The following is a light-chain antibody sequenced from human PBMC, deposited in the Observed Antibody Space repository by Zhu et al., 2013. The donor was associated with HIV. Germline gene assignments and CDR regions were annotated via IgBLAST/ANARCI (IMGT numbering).Light chain of an antibody. CDR1: QTILYTSNNKNY. Sequence: DIVMTQSPASLAVSLGDRATINCKASQTILYTSNNKNYLAWYQQKPGQPPKLLLYWASTRDSGVPDRFRGSGSGTDFTLTISSLQAEDVAVYYCQQYYTTLTFGGGTKVEIK. CDR2: WAS. V-gene: IGKV4-1*01. CDR3: QQYYTTLT. J-gene: IGKJ4*01.